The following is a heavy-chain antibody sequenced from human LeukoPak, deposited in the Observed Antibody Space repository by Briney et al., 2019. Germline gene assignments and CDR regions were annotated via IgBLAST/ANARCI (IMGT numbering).Heavy chain of an antibody. CDR2: IRSKAYGGTT. CDR1: GLTFINVW. CDR3: TRDSPAQWLGRAGYYYYYGMDV. J-gene: IGHJ6*02. D-gene: IGHD6-19*01. Sequence: GGSLRLSCAPSGLTFINVWMRWVRQAPGKGLEWVGFIRSKAYGGTTEYAASVKGRFTISRDDSKSIAYLQMNSLKTEDTAVYYCTRDSPAQWLGRAGYYYYYGMDVWGQGTTVTVSS. V-gene: IGHV3-49*04.